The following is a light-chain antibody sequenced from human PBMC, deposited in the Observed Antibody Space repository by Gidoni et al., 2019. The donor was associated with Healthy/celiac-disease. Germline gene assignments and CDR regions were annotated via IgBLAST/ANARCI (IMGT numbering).Light chain of an antibody. V-gene: IGLV3-1*01. Sequence: SYELTQPPSVSVSPGQTASITCSGDKLGDKYACWYQQKPGQSPVLVIYQDSKRPSGIPARFSGSTSANTATLTISGTQAMDEADYSCQAWDSSTVVFGGGTKLTVL. CDR1: KLGDKY. CDR3: QAWDSSTVV. J-gene: IGLJ2*01. CDR2: QDS.